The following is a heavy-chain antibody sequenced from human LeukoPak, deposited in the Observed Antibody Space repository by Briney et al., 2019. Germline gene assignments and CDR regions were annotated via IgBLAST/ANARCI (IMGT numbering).Heavy chain of an antibody. D-gene: IGHD3-22*01. CDR1: GFTFSSYV. CDR2: IWYDGRNK. V-gene: IGHV3-33*07. J-gene: IGHJ4*02. Sequence: GGSLRLSCAASGFTFSSYVMYWVRQAPGKGLDWVAVIWYDGRNKYYADSVKGRFTISRDNSKNTLYLQMNSLRAEDTAVYFCARDGWRDYYDSSGYHYFDFWGQGALVTVSS. CDR3: ARDGWRDYYDSSGYHYFDF.